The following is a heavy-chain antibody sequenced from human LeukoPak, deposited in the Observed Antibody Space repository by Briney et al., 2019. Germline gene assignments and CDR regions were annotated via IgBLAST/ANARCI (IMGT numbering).Heavy chain of an antibody. J-gene: IGHJ4*02. D-gene: IGHD6-13*01. CDR2: ITRSSSHK. CDR1: GFTFSDYS. Sequence: GGSLRLSCAASGFTFSDYSMNWVRQAPGKGLEWVSSITRSSSHKYYADSVKGRFTISRDNSKNTLYLQMNSLRAEDTAVYYCANSPSIAAAGTHYWGQGTLVTVSS. CDR3: ANSPSIAAAGTHY. V-gene: IGHV3-21*01.